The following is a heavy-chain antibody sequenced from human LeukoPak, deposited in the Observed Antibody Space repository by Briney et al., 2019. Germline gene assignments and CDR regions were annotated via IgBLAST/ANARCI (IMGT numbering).Heavy chain of an antibody. CDR1: GFTFSSYA. CDR2: ISGSGGST. V-gene: IGHV3-23*01. J-gene: IGHJ3*02. Sequence: GGSLRLSCAAPGFTFSSYAISWVRKAPGKGLNGVSAISGSGGSTYYADSVKGRFTISRDNSKNTLYLQMNSLRAEDTAVYYCAKSSSWYHPDAFDIWGQGTMVTVSS. CDR3: AKSSSWYHPDAFDI. D-gene: IGHD6-13*01.